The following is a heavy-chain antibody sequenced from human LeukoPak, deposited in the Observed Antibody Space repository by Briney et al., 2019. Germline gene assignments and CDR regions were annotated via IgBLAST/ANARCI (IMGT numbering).Heavy chain of an antibody. CDR1: AFIFSGHW. D-gene: IGHD3-10*02. V-gene: IGHV3-7*03. CDR2: IKEDGSER. J-gene: IGHJ3*02. Sequence: GGSLRLSCEGSAFIFSGHWMNWVRQTPGKGLEWVASIKEDGSERQYVDSVKGRFSISRDNTKGSLFLQLNSLRAEDTAVYYCARGLITVSGLRGDAFDIWGQGTMVTVSS. CDR3: ARGLITVSGLRGDAFDI.